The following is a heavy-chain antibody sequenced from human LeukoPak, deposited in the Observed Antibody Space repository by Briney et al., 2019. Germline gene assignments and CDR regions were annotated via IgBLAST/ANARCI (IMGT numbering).Heavy chain of an antibody. J-gene: IGHJ4*02. Sequence: GASVKVSCKASGGTFSSYAISWVRQAPGQGLEWMGWINPNSGGTNYAQKFQGRVTMTRDTSISTAYMELSRLRSDDTAVYYCARDYDSSGYTEYYFDYWGQGTLVTVSS. CDR3: ARDYDSSGYTEYYFDY. CDR2: INPNSGGT. D-gene: IGHD3-22*01. V-gene: IGHV1-2*02. CDR1: GGTFSSYA.